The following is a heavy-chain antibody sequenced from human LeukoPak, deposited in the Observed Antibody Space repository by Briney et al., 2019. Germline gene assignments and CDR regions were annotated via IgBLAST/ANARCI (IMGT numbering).Heavy chain of an antibody. CDR2: ISGSGGST. D-gene: IGHD6-6*01. V-gene: IGHV3-23*01. CDR3: AKHPFEYSSSRNWFDP. Sequence: GESLRLSCAASGFTFSSYAMSWVRQAPGKGLEWVSAISGSGGSTYYADSVKGRFTISRDNSKNTLYLQMNSLRAEDTAVYYCAKHPFEYSSSRNWFDPWGQGTLVTVSS. J-gene: IGHJ5*02. CDR1: GFTFSSYA.